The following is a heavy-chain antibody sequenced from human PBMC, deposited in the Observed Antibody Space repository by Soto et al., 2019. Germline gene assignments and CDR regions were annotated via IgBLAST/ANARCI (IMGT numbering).Heavy chain of an antibody. D-gene: IGHD5-12*01. V-gene: IGHV1-18*01. CDR3: ARVQMVATAPAYYYYMDV. CDR2: ISAYNGNT. J-gene: IGHJ6*03. CDR1: GYTFTSYG. Sequence: QVQLVQSGAEVKKPGASVKVSCKASGYTFTSYGISWVRQAPGQGLEWMGWISAYNGNTNYAQKLQGRVTMTTDTSTSTAYMELRSLRSDDTVVYYGARVQMVATAPAYYYYMDVWGKGTTVTVSS.